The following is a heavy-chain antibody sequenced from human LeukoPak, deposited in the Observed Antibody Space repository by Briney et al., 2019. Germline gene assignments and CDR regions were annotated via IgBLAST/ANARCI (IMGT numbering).Heavy chain of an antibody. CDR3: ARARYSSSPFDP. J-gene: IGHJ5*02. Sequence: GGSLRLSCAASGFTFSSYWMHWVRQAPGKGLVWVSRINSDGSGTSYADSVKGRFTISRDNAKNTLCLQMNSLRAEDTAVYYCARARYSSSPFDPWGQGTLVTVSS. CDR1: GFTFSSYW. D-gene: IGHD6-13*01. V-gene: IGHV3-74*01. CDR2: INSDGSGT.